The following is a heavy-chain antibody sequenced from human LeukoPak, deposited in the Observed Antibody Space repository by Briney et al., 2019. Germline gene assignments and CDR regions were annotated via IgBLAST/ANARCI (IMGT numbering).Heavy chain of an antibody. D-gene: IGHD6-25*01. CDR1: GGSISSYY. CDR2: IYYSGST. J-gene: IGHJ4*02. Sequence: SETLSLTCSVSGGSISSYYWNWIRQPPGKGLEWIGHIYYSGSTNYNPSLKSRVTISVDTSKNQFSLKLSSVTAADTAVYYCARSSGTGTFSYWGQGTLVTVSS. CDR3: ARSSGTGTFSY. V-gene: IGHV4-59*01.